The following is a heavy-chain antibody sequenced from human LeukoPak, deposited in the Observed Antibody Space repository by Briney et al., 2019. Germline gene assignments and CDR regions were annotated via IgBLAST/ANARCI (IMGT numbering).Heavy chain of an antibody. CDR1: GGSISSYY. CDR3: ARGRDGYND. D-gene: IGHD5-24*01. CDR2: IYSGST. Sequence: SETLSLTCTVSGGSISSYYWSWIRQPPGKGLEWIGYIYSGSTNYNPSLKSRVTMSVDTSKNQLSLKLTSVTAADTAVYYCARGRDGYNDWGQGTLVTVSS. J-gene: IGHJ4*02. V-gene: IGHV4-59*08.